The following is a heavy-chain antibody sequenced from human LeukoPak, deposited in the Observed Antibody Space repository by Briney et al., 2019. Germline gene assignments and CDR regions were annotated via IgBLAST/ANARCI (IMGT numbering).Heavy chain of an antibody. V-gene: IGHV1-8*01. D-gene: IGHD3-22*01. CDR3: AREPYDSSGNFDY. CDR1: GYTFTSYD. CDR2: MNPNSGNT. J-gene: IGHJ4*02. Sequence: ASVKVSCKASGYTFTSYDINWVRQATGQGLEWMGWMNPNSGNTGYAQKFQGRVTMTRNTSISTAYMELSSLRSGDTAVYYCAREPYDSSGNFDYWGQGTLVTVSS.